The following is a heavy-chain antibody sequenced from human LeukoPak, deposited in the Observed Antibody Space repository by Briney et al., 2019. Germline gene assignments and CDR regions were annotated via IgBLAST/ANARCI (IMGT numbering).Heavy chain of an antibody. V-gene: IGHV1-2*02. Sequence: ASVKVSCKASGYTFTGYYMHWVRQAPGQGLEWMGWINPNSGGTNYAQKFQGRVTMTRDTSISTAYMELSRLRSDDTAVYYCARGRGVESRPAGPGYLGQGTLVTGSS. CDR2: INPNSGGT. D-gene: IGHD3-10*01. CDR3: ARGRGVESRPAGPGY. CDR1: GYTFTGYY. J-gene: IGHJ4*01.